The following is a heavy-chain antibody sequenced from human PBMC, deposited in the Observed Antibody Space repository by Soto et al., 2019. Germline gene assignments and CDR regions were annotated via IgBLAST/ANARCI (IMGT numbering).Heavy chain of an antibody. D-gene: IGHD3-22*01. Sequence: GESLKISCKGSGYSFTSSWIGWVRQMPGKGLECMGIIYPGDSDTRYRPSFQGQVTITADKSISTAYLQWRSLKASDTAMYYCARSNYYDSSGYYSEYFDYWGQGTLVTVSS. CDR3: ARSNYYDSSGYYSEYFDY. CDR2: IYPGDSDT. CDR1: GYSFTSSW. V-gene: IGHV5-51*01. J-gene: IGHJ4*02.